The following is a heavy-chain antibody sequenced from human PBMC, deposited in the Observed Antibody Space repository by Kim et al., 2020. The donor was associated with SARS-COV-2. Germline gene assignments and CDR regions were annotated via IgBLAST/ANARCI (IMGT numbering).Heavy chain of an antibody. Sequence: VKGRFTNSRDDSKNTLYLQMNSLKTEDTAVYYCTTDPGTLLWFGEFPLPVWGQGTTVTVSS. CDR3: TTDPGTLLWFGEFPLPV. J-gene: IGHJ6*02. V-gene: IGHV3-15*01. D-gene: IGHD3-10*01.